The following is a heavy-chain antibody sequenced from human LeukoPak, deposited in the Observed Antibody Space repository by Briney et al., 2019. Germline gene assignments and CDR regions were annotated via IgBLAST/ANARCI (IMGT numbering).Heavy chain of an antibody. CDR3: ARSLDSPDEFWSGYYTLNWFNP. V-gene: IGHV1-2*02. CDR2: INPNSGVT. J-gene: IGHJ5*02. D-gene: IGHD3-3*01. CDR1: VYTFTGYY. Sequence: ASAKVSCKASVYTFTGYYMHWVRLAPGQGLEWMGWINPNSGVTNYAQKFQGRVTMTRDTSISTAYMELSSLRSDDTAVYYCARSLDSPDEFWSGYYTLNWFNPWGQGTLVTVSS.